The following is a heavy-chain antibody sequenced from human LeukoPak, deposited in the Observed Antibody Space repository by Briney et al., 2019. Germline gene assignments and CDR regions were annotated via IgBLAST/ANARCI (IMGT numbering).Heavy chain of an antibody. J-gene: IGHJ6*02. V-gene: IGHV3-23*01. Sequence: GGSLRLSCAASGFTFSTYSMNWVRQAPGKGLEWVSVISGSGGSTYYADSVKGRFTISRDNSKNTLYLQMNSLRAEDTAVYYCAKGRLRFLEWPRNYYGMDVWGQGTTVTVSS. CDR2: ISGSGGST. D-gene: IGHD3-3*01. CDR3: AKGRLRFLEWPRNYYGMDV. CDR1: GFTFSTYS.